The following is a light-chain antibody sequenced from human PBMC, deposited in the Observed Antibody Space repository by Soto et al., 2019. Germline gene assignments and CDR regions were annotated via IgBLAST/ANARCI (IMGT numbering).Light chain of an antibody. V-gene: IGKV3-20*01. J-gene: IGKJ2*01. CDR2: GAS. Sequence: EIVLTQSPGTLSLSPGERATLSCRASQSVSSSYLAWYQHKPGQAPRLLIYGASSRATGIPDRFSGSGSGPNFTLTISRLEPEDFAVYYCHQYGTLYTFGQGTKLEIK. CDR1: QSVSSSY. CDR3: HQYGTLYT.